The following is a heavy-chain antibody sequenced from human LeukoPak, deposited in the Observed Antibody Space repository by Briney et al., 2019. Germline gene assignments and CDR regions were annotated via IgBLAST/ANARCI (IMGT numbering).Heavy chain of an antibody. CDR3: AKASGYPYDAFDI. D-gene: IGHD5-18*01. CDR1: GFTFDDYD. CDR2: ISWNSGRI. V-gene: IGHV3-9*01. Sequence: PGRSLRLSCAASGFTFDDYDMHWVRHAPGKGLECVSGISWNSGRINYADSVKGRFTISRDNAKNSLYLQMNSLRAEDTALYYCAKASGYPYDAFDIWGQGTMVTVSS. J-gene: IGHJ3*02.